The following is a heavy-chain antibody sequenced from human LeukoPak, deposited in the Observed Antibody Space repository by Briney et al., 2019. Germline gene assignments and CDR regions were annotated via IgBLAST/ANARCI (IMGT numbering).Heavy chain of an antibody. Sequence: SETLSLTCTVSVGSISDYYWSWIRQPPGKGLEWIGYIYYSGSTNYNPPLKSRVTISVDTSKNQFSLKLSSVTAADTAVYYCARGWRTSGYNAFDIWGQGTMVTVSS. D-gene: IGHD3-3*01. V-gene: IGHV4-59*12. CDR1: VGSISDYY. J-gene: IGHJ3*02. CDR2: IYYSGST. CDR3: ARGWRTSGYNAFDI.